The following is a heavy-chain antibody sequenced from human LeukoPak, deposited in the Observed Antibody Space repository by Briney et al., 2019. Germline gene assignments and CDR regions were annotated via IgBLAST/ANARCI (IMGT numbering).Heavy chain of an antibody. J-gene: IGHJ6*02. Sequence: SETLSLTCTVSGGSISSYYWSWIRQPPGKGLEWIGSIYHSGSTYYNPSLKSRVTISVDTSKNQFSLKPSSVTAADTAVHYCAREIVGALRYYGMDVWGQGTTVTVSS. V-gene: IGHV4-38-2*02. CDR3: AREIVGALRYYGMDV. D-gene: IGHD1-26*01. CDR1: GGSISSYY. CDR2: IYHSGST.